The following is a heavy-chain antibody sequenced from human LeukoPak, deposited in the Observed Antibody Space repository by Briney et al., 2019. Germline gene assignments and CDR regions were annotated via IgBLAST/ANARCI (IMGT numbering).Heavy chain of an antibody. Sequence: KVSCKASGGTFSSYAISWVRQAPGQGLEWMGGIIPIFGTANYAQKFQGRVTITTDEYTSKAYMEVSSLRSEDTAVYYCARTTYYYDSSGYYPPLGYWGQGTLVTVSS. V-gene: IGHV1-69*05. CDR3: ARTTYYYDSSGYYPPLGY. CDR2: IIPIFGTA. D-gene: IGHD3-22*01. J-gene: IGHJ4*02. CDR1: GGTFSSYA.